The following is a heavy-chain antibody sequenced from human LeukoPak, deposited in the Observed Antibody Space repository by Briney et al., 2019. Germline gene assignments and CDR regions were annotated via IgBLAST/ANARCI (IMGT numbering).Heavy chain of an antibody. D-gene: IGHD2-21*01. V-gene: IGHV3-74*01. Sequence: SGGALRLSSAAPGFPFRTSRMYWVRQAPGKGLVWVSRIDSDGSITPYADSVKGRFTISRDNTKNTVYLQMNSLRDEDTAVYSCGRAFYYGGVGYYHLYWWQGALVTVSS. CDR3: GRAFYYGGVGYYHLY. J-gene: IGHJ4*02. CDR2: IDSDGSIT. CDR1: GFPFRTSR.